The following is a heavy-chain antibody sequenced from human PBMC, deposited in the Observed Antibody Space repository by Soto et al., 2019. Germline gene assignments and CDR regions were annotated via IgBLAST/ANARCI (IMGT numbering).Heavy chain of an antibody. V-gene: IGHV2-5*02. J-gene: IGHJ5*01. CDR3: AHRQPYSSNWHAGWLDS. CDR2: IYWDDDK. Sequence: QITLKESGPTLVKPTQTLTLTCTFSGFSLSTSGVGVGWIRQPPGKALEWLVFIYWDDDKRYSPSLRNRLTITKDTAKNQLVLTMTNMDPVDTGTYYCAHRQPYSSNWHAGWLDSWGQGTLVTVS. CDR1: GFSLSTSGVG. D-gene: IGHD6-13*01.